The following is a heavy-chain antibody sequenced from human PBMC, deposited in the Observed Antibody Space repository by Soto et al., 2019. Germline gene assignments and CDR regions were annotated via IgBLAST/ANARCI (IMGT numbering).Heavy chain of an antibody. CDR1: GFTFSDYY. D-gene: IGHD6-19*01. CDR2: ISTSSSYT. V-gene: IGHV3-11*05. J-gene: IGHJ6*02. Sequence: GESLKISCAASGFTFSDYYMIWIRQAPGKGLEWVSYISTSSSYTNYADSAKGRFTISRDNAKNSLYLQMNSLRADDTAVYYCARVRALAADGMDVWGQGTTVTVSS. CDR3: ARVRALAADGMDV.